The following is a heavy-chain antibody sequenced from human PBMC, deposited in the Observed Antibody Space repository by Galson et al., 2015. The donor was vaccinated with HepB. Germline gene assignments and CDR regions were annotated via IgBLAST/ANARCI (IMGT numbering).Heavy chain of an antibody. CDR3: ARSLWPEDF. D-gene: IGHD1-14*01. Sequence: GLEWVANINQDGTSKNYVDSVKGRFSISRDNAENSVSLQMSSLRVEDTAVYYCARSLWPEDFWGQGTLVTVSS. CDR2: INQDGTSK. V-gene: IGHV3-7*01. J-gene: IGHJ4*02.